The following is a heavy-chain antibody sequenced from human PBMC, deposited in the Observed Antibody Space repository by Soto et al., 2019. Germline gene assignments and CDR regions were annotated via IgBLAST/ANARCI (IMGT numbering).Heavy chain of an antibody. CDR2: INAGNGNA. CDR3: ARVSYYYESSGYYPDY. Sequence: QVQLVQSGAEVKKPGASVKVSCKASGYTFTSYAIHWVRQAPGQRLEWMGGINAGNGNAKYSQKFQGRVTITRDASASTTYVELGSLISVNTTVYYCARVSYYYESSGYYPDYWGQGTLVTVSS. D-gene: IGHD3-22*01. J-gene: IGHJ4*02. V-gene: IGHV1-3*01. CDR1: GYTFTSYA.